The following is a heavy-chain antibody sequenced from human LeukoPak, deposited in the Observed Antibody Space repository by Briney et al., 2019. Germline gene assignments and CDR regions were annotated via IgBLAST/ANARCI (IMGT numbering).Heavy chain of an antibody. CDR2: IYTSGST. CDR3: ARDSRGVAVAATTSLRYYYYYMDV. J-gene: IGHJ6*03. CDR1: GGSISSYY. V-gene: IGHV4-4*07. Sequence: PSETLSLTCTVSGGSISSYYWSWIRQPAGKGLEWIGRIYTSGSTNYNPSLKSRVTISVDTSKNQFSLKLSSVTAADTAVYYCARDSRGVAVAATTSLRYYYYYMDVWGKGTTVTVSS. D-gene: IGHD6-19*01.